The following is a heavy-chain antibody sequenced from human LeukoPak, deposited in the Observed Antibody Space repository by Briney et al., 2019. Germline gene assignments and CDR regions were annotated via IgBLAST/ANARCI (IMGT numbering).Heavy chain of an antibody. V-gene: IGHV4-39*01. J-gene: IGHJ5*02. CDR1: GDSISSGDYY. Sequence: PETLSLTCTVSGDSISSGDYYWTWIRQHPGKGLEWIGCIYYSGSTYYNPSLKSRLTISVDTSKNQFSLKLSSVTATDTAVYYCARRGYCSSTSCYEYWFDPWGQGTLVTVSS. D-gene: IGHD2-2*01. CDR3: ARRGYCSSTSCYEYWFDP. CDR2: IYYSGST.